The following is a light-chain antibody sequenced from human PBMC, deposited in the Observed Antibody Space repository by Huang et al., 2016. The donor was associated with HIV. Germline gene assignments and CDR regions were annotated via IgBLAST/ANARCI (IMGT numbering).Light chain of an antibody. J-gene: IGKJ4*01. CDR1: QSVSNY. CDR2: DTS. Sequence: EVVLTQSPATVALSPGERATLSCRASQSVSNYLAWYQQRPGQAPRLLIYDTSNRATGVPARFSGSGSATDFTLTINSLEPEDFAVYYCQQRSDPLTFGGGTKVEI. CDR3: QQRSDPLT. V-gene: IGKV3-11*01.